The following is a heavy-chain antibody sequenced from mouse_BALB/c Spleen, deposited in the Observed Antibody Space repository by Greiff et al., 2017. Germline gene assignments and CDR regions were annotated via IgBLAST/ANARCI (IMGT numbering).Heavy chain of an antibody. Sequence: EVMLVESGGGLVQPGGSRKLSCAASGFTFSSFGMHWVRQAPEKGLEWVAYISSGSSTIYYADTVKGRFTISKDNPKNTLLLQMTSLRSEDTAMYYCARRPITTVVTTERDAMDYWGQGTSVTVSS. CDR1: GFTFSSFG. J-gene: IGHJ4*01. D-gene: IGHD1-1*01. CDR2: ISSGSSTI. V-gene: IGHV5-17*02. CDR3: ARRPITTVVTTERDAMDY.